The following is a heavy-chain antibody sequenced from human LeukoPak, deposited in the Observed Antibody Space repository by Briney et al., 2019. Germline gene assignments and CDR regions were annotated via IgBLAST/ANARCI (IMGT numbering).Heavy chain of an antibody. CDR1: GFSFSSYS. V-gene: IGHV3-48*01. CDR3: AKVEYSSSWYSFDY. J-gene: IGHJ4*02. D-gene: IGHD6-13*01. CDR2: ISSSSSTI. Sequence: GGSLRLSCAASGFSFSSYSMNWVRQAPGKGLGWVSYISSSSSTIYYADSVKGRFTISRDNSKNTLYLQMNNVRAEDAALYYCAKVEYSSSWYSFDYWGQGTLVTVSS.